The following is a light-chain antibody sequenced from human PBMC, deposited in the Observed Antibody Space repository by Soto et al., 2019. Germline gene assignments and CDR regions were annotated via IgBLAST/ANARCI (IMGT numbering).Light chain of an antibody. CDR1: SSDVGGYNY. CDR3: SSYTSSSTLLYV. V-gene: IGLV2-14*01. CDR2: DVS. Sequence: QSVLTQPASVSGSPGQSITIPCTGTSSDVGGYNYVSWYQQNPGKAPKLMIYDVSNRPSGVSNRFSGSKSGNTASLTISGLQAEDEADYYCSSYTSSSTLLYVFGTGTKLTVL. J-gene: IGLJ1*01.